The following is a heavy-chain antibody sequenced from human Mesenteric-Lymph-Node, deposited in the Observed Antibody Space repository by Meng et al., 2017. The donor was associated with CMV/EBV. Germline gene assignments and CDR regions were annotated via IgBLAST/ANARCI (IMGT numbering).Heavy chain of an antibody. Sequence: GSFSYYYWTWLRQPPGKGLEWIGEISQSGSTNYNASLKSRVTISIDTSKNQFSLHLTSVTVADTAVYYCARARGSATSSITRRYFDLWGRGTLVTVSS. CDR2: ISQSGST. CDR3: ARARGSATSSITRRYFDL. V-gene: IGHV4-34*01. D-gene: IGHD2-2*01. CDR1: GSFSYYY. J-gene: IGHJ2*01.